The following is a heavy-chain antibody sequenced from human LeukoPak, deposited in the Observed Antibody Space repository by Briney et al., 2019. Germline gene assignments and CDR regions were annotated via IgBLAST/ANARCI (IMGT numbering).Heavy chain of an antibody. CDR1: GFTFSSYE. CDR2: ISSSGSTI. CDR3: ARASEYYYGSGSYSQNWFDP. V-gene: IGHV3-48*03. Sequence: GGSLRLSCAASGFTFSSYEMNWVRQAPGKGLEWVSYISSSGSTIYYADSVKGRFTISRDNAKNSLYLQMNSLRAEDTAVYYCARASEYYYGSGSYSQNWFDPWGQGTLVTVSS. J-gene: IGHJ5*02. D-gene: IGHD3-10*01.